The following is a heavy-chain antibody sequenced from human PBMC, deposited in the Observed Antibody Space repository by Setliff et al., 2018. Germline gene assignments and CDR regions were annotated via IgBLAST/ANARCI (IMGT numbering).Heavy chain of an antibody. J-gene: IGHJ4*02. V-gene: IGHV3-53*01. CDR1: GFTFSSYA. CDR3: ARVHYETSTYSPTLFDH. Sequence: GGSLRLSCAASGFTFSSYAMHWVRQAPGKGLEWVSVIYSGGSTYYADSVKGRLTISRDNSKNSVFLQMNSLRVEDTAVYYCARVHYETSTYSPTLFDHWGQGALVTVSS. CDR2: IYSGGST. D-gene: IGHD3-22*01.